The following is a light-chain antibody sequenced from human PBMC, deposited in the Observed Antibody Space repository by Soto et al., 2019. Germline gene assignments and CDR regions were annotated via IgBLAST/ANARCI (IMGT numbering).Light chain of an antibody. CDR2: GAS. CDR1: QSVSSSC. Sequence: EIVLTQSPGTLSLSPGERATLSCRASQSVSSSCFAWYQQRPGQAPRLLIYGASSRATAIPDRFSGSGSGTDFTLTISRLEPEDFAVYYCQWYDNSPPLCTFGPGTKVDIK. V-gene: IGKV3-20*01. J-gene: IGKJ3*01. CDR3: QWYDNSPPLCT.